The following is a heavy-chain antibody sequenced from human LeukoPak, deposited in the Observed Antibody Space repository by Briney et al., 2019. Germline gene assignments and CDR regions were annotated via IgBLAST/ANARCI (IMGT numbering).Heavy chain of an antibody. CDR2: IYHSGST. J-gene: IGHJ5*02. Sequence: SETLSLTCAVSGGSISSGGYSWSWIRQPPGKGLEWIGYIYHSGSTYYNPSLKSRVTISVDRSKNQFSLKLSSVTAADTAVYYCARGGYYDSSGYSSATYRFDPWGQGTLVTVSS. D-gene: IGHD3-22*01. V-gene: IGHV4-30-2*01. CDR3: ARGGYYDSSGYSSATYRFDP. CDR1: GGSISSGGYS.